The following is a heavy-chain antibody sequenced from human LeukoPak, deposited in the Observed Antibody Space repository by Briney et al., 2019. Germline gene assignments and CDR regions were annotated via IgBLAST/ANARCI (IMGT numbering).Heavy chain of an antibody. CDR2: IYYSGST. CDR3: ARFHVDENSGSGLGI. CDR1: GGSISSYY. D-gene: IGHD3-22*01. V-gene: IGHV4-59*01. J-gene: IGHJ3*02. Sequence: PSETLSLTCTVSGGSISSYYWSWIRQPPGKGLEWIGYIYYSGSTNYNPSLKSRVTISVDTSKNQFSLKLSSVTAADTAVYYCARFHVDENSGSGLGIWGQGTMVTVSS.